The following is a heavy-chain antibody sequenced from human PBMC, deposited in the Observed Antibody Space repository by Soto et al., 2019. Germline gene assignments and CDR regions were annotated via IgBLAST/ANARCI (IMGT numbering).Heavy chain of an antibody. Sequence: SVKVSCKASGGTFSSYAISWVRQAPGQGLEWMGGIIPIFGTANYAQKFQGRVTITADESTSTAYMELSSLRSEDTAVYYCARVTGTGGTFDIWGQGTMVTVSS. D-gene: IGHD1-7*01. CDR3: ARVTGTGGTFDI. CDR1: GGTFSSYA. CDR2: IIPIFGTA. J-gene: IGHJ3*02. V-gene: IGHV1-69*13.